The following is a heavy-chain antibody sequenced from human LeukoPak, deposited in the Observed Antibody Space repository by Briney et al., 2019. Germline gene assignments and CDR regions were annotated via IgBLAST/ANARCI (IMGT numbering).Heavy chain of an antibody. D-gene: IGHD3-16*02. CDR3: DIMITFGGVIVTDY. J-gene: IGHJ4*02. CDR1: GGTFSSYA. Sequence: ASVKVSCKASGGTFSSYAISWVRQAPGQGLEWMGGIIPIFGTANYAQKFQGRVTITADESTSTAYMELSSLRSGDTAVYYCDIMITFGGVIVTDYWGQGTLVTVSS. CDR2: IIPIFGTA. V-gene: IGHV1-69*13.